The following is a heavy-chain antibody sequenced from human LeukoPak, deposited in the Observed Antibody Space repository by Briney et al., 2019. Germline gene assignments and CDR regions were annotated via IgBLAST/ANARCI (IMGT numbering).Heavy chain of an antibody. V-gene: IGHV1-18*01. Sequence: ASVKVSCKASGYTFTSYGIRWVRQAPGQGLEWMGWISAYNGNTNYAQKLQGRVTMTTDTSTSTAYMELRSLRSDDTAVYYCARSRPKYSSGWFGVAGNHWGQGTLVTVSS. J-gene: IGHJ5*02. CDR1: GYTFTSYG. D-gene: IGHD6-19*01. CDR3: ARSRPKYSSGWFGVAGNH. CDR2: ISAYNGNT.